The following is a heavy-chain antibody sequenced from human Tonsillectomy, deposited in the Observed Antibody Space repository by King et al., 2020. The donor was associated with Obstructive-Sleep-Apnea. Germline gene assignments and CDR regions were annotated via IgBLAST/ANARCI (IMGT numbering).Heavy chain of an antibody. CDR1: GCTFSSYA. D-gene: IGHD4-11*01. J-gene: IGHJ4*02. CDR2: ISGSNGNT. Sequence: VQLVESGGGLVQPGGSLRLSCAASGCTFSSYAMSWVRQAPGKGLEWVSSISGSNGNTYYADSVKGRFTISRDNSKNTLYLQMNSLRAEDPAIYYCAKHRSDYSNVAKLSAINYWGQGTLVTVSS. CDR3: AKHRSDYSNVAKLSAINY. V-gene: IGHV3-23*04.